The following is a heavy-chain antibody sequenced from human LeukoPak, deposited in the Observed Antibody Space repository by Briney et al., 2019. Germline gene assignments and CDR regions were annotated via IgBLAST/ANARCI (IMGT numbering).Heavy chain of an antibody. D-gene: IGHD6-19*01. J-gene: IGHJ4*02. CDR2: IYYTGNT. V-gene: IGHV4-59*01. Sequence: SETLSLTCTVSGGSISSYYWSLIRQSPEKGLEWIGYIYYTGNTNYNPSLKSRVTILVDASKHQFSLNLSSVTAADTAVYYCAGSPNPYYFDFWGQGSLVTVSS. CDR3: AGSPNPYYFDF. CDR1: GGSISSYY.